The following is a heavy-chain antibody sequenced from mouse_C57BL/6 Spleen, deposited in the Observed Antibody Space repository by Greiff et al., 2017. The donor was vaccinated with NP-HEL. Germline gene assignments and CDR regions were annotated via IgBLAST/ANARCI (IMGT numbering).Heavy chain of an antibody. CDR1: GYTFTSYW. V-gene: IGHV1-64*01. CDR2: IHPNSGST. Sequence: VQLQQPGAELVKPGASVKLSCKASGYTFTSYWMHWVKQRPGQGLEWIGMIHPNSGSTNYNEKFKSKATLTVDKSSSTAYMQLSSLTSEDSAVYYCARTPPITTVVPFDYWGQGTTLTVSS. D-gene: IGHD1-1*01. J-gene: IGHJ2*01. CDR3: ARTPPITTVVPFDY.